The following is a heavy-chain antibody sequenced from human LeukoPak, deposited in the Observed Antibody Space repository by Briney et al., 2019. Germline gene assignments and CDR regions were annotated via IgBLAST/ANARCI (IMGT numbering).Heavy chain of an antibody. CDR1: GYTFTTHY. CDR2: INPSGTTT. V-gene: IGHV1-2*02. CDR3: ARVGATYSGDP. D-gene: IGHD1-26*01. J-gene: IGHJ5*02. Sequence: ASVKVSCKASGYTFTTHYMHWVRQAPGQGLEWMGLINPSGTTTNYAQKFQGRITMTRDTSISTAYMELSRLRSDDTAVYYCARVGATYSGDPWGQGTLVTVSS.